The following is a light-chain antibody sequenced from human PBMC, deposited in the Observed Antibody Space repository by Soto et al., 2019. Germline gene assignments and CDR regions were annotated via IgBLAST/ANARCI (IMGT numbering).Light chain of an antibody. V-gene: IGLV3-21*04. Sequence: SYELTQPPSVSVAPGKTARITCGGNNIGSKSVHWYQQKPGQAPVLVIYYNSDRPSGIPERFSGFNSGNTATLTISRVEAGDEADYYCHVWDSSSDSGVFGGGTKLTVL. CDR2: YNS. CDR3: HVWDSSSDSGV. CDR1: NIGSKS. J-gene: IGLJ2*01.